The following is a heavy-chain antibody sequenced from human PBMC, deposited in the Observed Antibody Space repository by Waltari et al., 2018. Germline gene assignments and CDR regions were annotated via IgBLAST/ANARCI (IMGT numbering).Heavy chain of an antibody. V-gene: IGHV1-69*12. Sequence: QVQLVQSGAEVKKPGSSAKVPCKASGGTFASYAITWVRQAPGEGLEWMGGIIPIFGTAPNYAQKFQGRLTVTADESTATVYMDLSSLRSDDTAVYYCARRQLGGPFDPWGQGTLVSVSS. CDR2: IIPIFGTAP. CDR3: ARRQLGGPFDP. CDR1: GGTFASYA. D-gene: IGHD3-16*01. J-gene: IGHJ5*02.